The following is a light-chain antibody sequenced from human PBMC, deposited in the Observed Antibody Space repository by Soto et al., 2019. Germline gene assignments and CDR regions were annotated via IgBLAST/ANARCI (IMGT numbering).Light chain of an antibody. J-gene: IGKJ2*01. CDR2: AAS. V-gene: IGKV1-8*01. CDR3: QQYYSYPYT. Sequence: AIRMTQSPSSFSASTGDRVTITCRASQGISSYLDWYQQKPGKAPKLLIHAASTLQSGVPSRFSGSGSVTDFTLTISCLQSDDFATYDCQQYYSYPYTFGQGTKLEIK. CDR1: QGISSY.